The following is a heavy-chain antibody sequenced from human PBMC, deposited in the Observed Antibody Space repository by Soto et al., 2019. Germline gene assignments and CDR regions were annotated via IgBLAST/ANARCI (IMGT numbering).Heavy chain of an antibody. CDR3: ARSPPPLGRFDS. V-gene: IGHV1-3*01. J-gene: IGHJ5*01. CDR2: INGGSGST. CDR1: GYTFANYA. Sequence: ASVKVSCKASGYTFANYAMQWVRQAPGQRLEWMGWINGGSGSTRYSQNFQGRLTITRDSSANTVNMELSSLRSGDTAIYYCARSPPPLGRFDSWGQGTLVTVSS.